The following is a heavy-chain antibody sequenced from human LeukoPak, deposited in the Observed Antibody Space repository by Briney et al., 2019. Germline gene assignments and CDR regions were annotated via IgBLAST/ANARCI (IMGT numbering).Heavy chain of an antibody. D-gene: IGHD1-26*01. CDR2: FDPEDGET. J-gene: IGHJ4*02. CDR1: GYTLTELS. CDR3: ATISGSYHRYFDY. V-gene: IGHV1-24*01. Sequence: ASVKVSCTVSGYTLTELSMHWVRQAPGKGLEWMGGFDPEDGETIYAQKFQVRVTMTEDTSTDTAYLDLSSLRSEDTAVYYCATISGSYHRYFDYWGQGTLVIVSP.